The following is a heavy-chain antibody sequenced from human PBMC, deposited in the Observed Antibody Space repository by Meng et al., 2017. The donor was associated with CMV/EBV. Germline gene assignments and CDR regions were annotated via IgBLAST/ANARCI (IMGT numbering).Heavy chain of an antibody. CDR1: GFIFSSYG. CDR3: AKDHRGRFIVGPRADGGHGMDV. Sequence: GGSLRLSCAASGFIFSSYGMHWVRQAPGKGLEWVAFIRYDGSNKYYADSVKGRFAISRDNSKNTMYLQMNSLRGEDTAIYYCAKDHRGRFIVGPRADGGHGMDVWGQGTTVTVSS. J-gene: IGHJ6*02. V-gene: IGHV3-30*02. CDR2: IRYDGSNK. D-gene: IGHD1-26*01.